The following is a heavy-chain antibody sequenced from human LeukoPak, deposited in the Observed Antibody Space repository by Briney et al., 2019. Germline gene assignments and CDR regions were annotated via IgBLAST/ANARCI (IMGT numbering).Heavy chain of an antibody. CDR2: ISGSGGIT. CDR1: GFTFSNYA. CDR3: AKSGREYSSSWYNFDY. J-gene: IGHJ4*02. V-gene: IGHV3-23*01. Sequence: PGGSLRHSCAASGFTFSNYAMSWVRQAPGKGLEWVSAISGSGGITFYADSVKGRFTISRDSSKNTVYLQMNSLRAEDTAVYYCAKSGREYSSSWYNFDYWGQGTLVTVSS. D-gene: IGHD6-13*01.